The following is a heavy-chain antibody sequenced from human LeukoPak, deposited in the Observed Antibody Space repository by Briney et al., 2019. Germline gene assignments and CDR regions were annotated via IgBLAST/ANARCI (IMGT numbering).Heavy chain of an antibody. V-gene: IGHV1-2*02. Sequence: ASVKVSCKASGYTFTCYYMHWVRQAPGQGLEWMGWIKPNSGGTNYAQKFQGRVPMTRDTSISTAYMELSRLRSDDTAVYYCARGTHYGDYGSWFDPWGQGTLVTVSS. CDR3: ARGTHYGDYGSWFDP. CDR1: GYTFTCYY. CDR2: IKPNSGGT. J-gene: IGHJ5*02. D-gene: IGHD4-17*01.